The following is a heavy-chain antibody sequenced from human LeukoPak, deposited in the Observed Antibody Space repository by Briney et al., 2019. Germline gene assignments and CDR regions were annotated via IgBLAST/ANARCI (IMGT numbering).Heavy chain of an antibody. D-gene: IGHD1-20*01. CDR1: GFTFSSST. CDR3: LGNWC. V-gene: IGHV3-23*01. J-gene: IGHJ4*02. Sequence: GGSLRLSCAASGFTFSSSTMGWVRQAPGKGLEWVSSISGSGGSTYYADSVKGRFTVSRDNSKNTLYLHMSSLTFEDTAVYYCLGNWCWGQGTLVTVSS. CDR2: ISGSGGST.